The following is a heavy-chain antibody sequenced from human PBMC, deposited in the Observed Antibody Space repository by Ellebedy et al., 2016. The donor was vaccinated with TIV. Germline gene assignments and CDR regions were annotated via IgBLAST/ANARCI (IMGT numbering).Heavy chain of an antibody. CDR3: AKDWWSGSPDLVFDY. V-gene: IGHV3-23*01. Sequence: GESLKISCAASGLTFSTYVMTWVRQAPGKGLEWVSGISGSGGTTYYADSVKGRFTISRDNSKNTLYLQMNSLGAEDTAVYYCAKDWWSGSPDLVFDYWGQGTLVTVSS. D-gene: IGHD1-26*01. CDR1: GLTFSTYV. CDR2: ISGSGGTT. J-gene: IGHJ4*02.